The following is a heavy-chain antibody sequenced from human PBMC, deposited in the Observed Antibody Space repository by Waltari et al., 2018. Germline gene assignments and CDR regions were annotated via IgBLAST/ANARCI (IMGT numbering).Heavy chain of an antibody. V-gene: IGHV1-69*10. CDR2: ITPILGIA. J-gene: IGHJ4*02. Sequence: QVQLVQSGAEVKKPGSSVKVSCKASGGTFSSYAISWVRQAPGQGLEWMGGITPILGIANYAQKFQGRVTITADKSTGTAYMGLSSLRSEDTAVYYCARVGSKPRLWLNYWGQGTLVTVSS. D-gene: IGHD5-18*01. CDR3: ARVGSKPRLWLNY. CDR1: GGTFSSYA.